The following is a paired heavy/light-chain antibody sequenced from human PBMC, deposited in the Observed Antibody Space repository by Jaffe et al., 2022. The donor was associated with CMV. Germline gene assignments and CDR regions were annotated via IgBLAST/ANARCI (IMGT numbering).Heavy chain of an antibody. Sequence: QVQLVQSGAEVKKPGASVKVSCRASGYTFTTYFIHWVRQAPGQGLEWMGIINPTNSDTNYAQKFQGRVTLTTDTSTSTVYMELSSLTSEDTAVYYCARERSGGHFDYRGQGTLVTVSS. CDR1: GYTFTTYF. J-gene: IGHJ4*02. V-gene: IGHV1-46*01. CDR2: INPTNSDT. CDR3: ARERSGGHFDY. D-gene: IGHD3-16*01.
Light chain of an antibody. V-gene: IGLV7-43*01. CDR1: TGAVTSGCY. CDR3: LLYCAAAWV. CDR2: RTS. Sequence: QTVVTQEPSLTVSPGGTVTLTCASSTGAVTSGCYPNWFQQKPGQAPTALIYRTSNKHSWTPARFSGSLLGGKAALTLSDVQPEDEAEYYCLLYCAAAWVFGGGTKLTVL. J-gene: IGLJ3*02.